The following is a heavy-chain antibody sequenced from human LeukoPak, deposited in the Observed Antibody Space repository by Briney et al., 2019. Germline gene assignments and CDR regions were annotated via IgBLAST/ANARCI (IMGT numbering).Heavy chain of an antibody. CDR1: GFTFSNAW. V-gene: IGHV3-23*01. CDR2: ISGGGENT. D-gene: IGHD6-6*01. J-gene: IGHJ4*02. Sequence: PGGSLRLSCAASGFTFSNAWMSWVRQAPGKGLEWVSAISGGGENTYYADSVKGRFTISRDNSKNTLYLQMHSLRAEDTAVYYCARRIAARPWSPPFDYWGQGTLVTVSS. CDR3: ARRIAARPWSPPFDY.